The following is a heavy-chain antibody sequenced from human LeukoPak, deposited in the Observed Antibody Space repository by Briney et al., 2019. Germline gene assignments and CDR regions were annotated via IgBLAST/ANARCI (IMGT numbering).Heavy chain of an antibody. CDR3: AVMGATAEVFDY. CDR1: GYTFTGYY. Sequence: ASVKVSCKASGYTFTGYYMHWVGQAPGQGLEWMGWINPNSGGTNYAQKFQGRVTMTRDTSISTAYMELSRLRSDDTAVYYCAVMGATAEVFDYWGQGTLVTVSS. J-gene: IGHJ4*02. CDR2: INPNSGGT. D-gene: IGHD1-26*01. V-gene: IGHV1-2*02.